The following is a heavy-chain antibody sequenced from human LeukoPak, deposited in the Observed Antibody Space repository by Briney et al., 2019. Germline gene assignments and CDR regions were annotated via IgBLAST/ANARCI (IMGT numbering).Heavy chain of an antibody. V-gene: IGHV3-23*01. Sequence: GGSLRLSCAASGFTFSSYAMSWVRQAPGEGLELVSAISGSGGSTYYADSVKGRFTISRDNSKDTLYLQMDSLRGEDTAVYYCAKLKYDILTGYLGDWGQGTLVTVSS. CDR1: GFTFSSYA. J-gene: IGHJ4*02. D-gene: IGHD3-9*01. CDR2: ISGSGGST. CDR3: AKLKYDILTGYLGD.